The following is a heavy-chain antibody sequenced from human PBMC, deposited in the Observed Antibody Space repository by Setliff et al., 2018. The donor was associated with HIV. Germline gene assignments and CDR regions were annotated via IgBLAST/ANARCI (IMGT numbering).Heavy chain of an antibody. CDR2: LIPIFGTA. J-gene: IGHJ3*02. D-gene: IGHD3-10*01. V-gene: IGHV1-69*13. CDR3: ARGVTLVRGGRGDI. CDR1: GGSISNFA. Sequence: WASVKVSCKASGGSISNFAISWVRQAPGQGLEWMGGLIPIFGTANYAQKFQGRVTITADESTSTAYMELSSLRSEDTAVYYCARGVTLVRGGRGDIWGQGTMVTVSS.